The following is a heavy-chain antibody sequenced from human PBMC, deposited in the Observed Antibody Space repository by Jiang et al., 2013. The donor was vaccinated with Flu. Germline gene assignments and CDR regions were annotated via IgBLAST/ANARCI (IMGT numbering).Heavy chain of an antibody. J-gene: IGHJ3*02. V-gene: IGHV5-51*01. Sequence: CKGSGYSFTSYWIGWVRQMPGKGLEWMGIIYPGDSDTRYSPSFQGQVTISADKSISTAYLQWSSLKASDTAMYYCARQDIVVVPAAMGAFDIWGQGTMVTVSS. CDR3: ARQDIVVVPAAMGAFDI. CDR2: IYPGDSDT. CDR1: GYSFTSYW. D-gene: IGHD2-2*01.